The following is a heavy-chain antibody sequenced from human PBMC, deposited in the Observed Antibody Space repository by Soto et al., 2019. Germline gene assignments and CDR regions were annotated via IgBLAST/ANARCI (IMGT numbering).Heavy chain of an antibody. Sequence: QVQLQESGPGLVKPSETLSLTCSVTGDSLNSYYWSWIRQSPGKGLEWLGYIYYSGVTKYNSSLQSRISISVETTENQFSLRLSSVTAADTAVYFCARDRNKLWKNAAFEIWGQGTMVTVSS. CDR3: ARDRNKLWKNAAFEI. J-gene: IGHJ3*02. V-gene: IGHV4-59*12. CDR2: IYYSGVT. CDR1: GDSLNSYY. D-gene: IGHD3-3*01.